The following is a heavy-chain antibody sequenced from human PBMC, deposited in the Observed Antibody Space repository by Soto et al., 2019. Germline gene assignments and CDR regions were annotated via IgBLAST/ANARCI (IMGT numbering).Heavy chain of an antibody. CDR2: IYYSGST. CDR1: GGSISSGGYY. D-gene: IGHD2-15*01. CDR3: ATMGTPATGLYYFDY. Sequence: SETLSLTCTVSGGSISSGGYYWSWIRQHPGKGLEWIGYIYYSGSTHYNPSLNSRVTISVDTSKNQFSLNLSFVTAADTAVYYCATMGTPATGLYYFDYWGQGTLVTVSS. J-gene: IGHJ4*02. V-gene: IGHV4-31*03.